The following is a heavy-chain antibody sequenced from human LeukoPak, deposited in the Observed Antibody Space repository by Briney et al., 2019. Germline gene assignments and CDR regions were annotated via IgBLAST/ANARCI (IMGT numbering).Heavy chain of an antibody. CDR2: IKQDGSEK. CDR3: ARVGAMVDY. CDR1: GFIFSSYW. D-gene: IGHD5-18*01. Sequence: GGSLRLSCAASGFIFSSYWMSWVRQAPGKGLEWVANIKQDGSEKYYVDSVKGRFTISRDNAKNSLYLQMNSLRAEDTAVYYCARVGAMVDYWGQGTLVTVSS. J-gene: IGHJ4*02. V-gene: IGHV3-7*01.